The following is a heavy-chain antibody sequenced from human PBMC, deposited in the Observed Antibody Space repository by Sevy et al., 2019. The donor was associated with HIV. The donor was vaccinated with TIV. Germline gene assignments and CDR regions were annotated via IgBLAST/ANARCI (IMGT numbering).Heavy chain of an antibody. V-gene: IGHV3-7*03. J-gene: IGHJ6*02. CDR1: GFTFSSYW. D-gene: IGHD2-2*01. CDR2: IKQDGSEK. CDR3: ARCLGYCSSTSCYYYYGMDV. Sequence: GGSLRLSCAASGFTFSSYWMCWVRQAPGKGLEWVANIKQDGSEKYYVDSVKGRFTISRDNAKNSLYLQMNSLRAEDTAVYYCARCLGYCSSTSCYYYYGMDVWGQGTTVTVSS.